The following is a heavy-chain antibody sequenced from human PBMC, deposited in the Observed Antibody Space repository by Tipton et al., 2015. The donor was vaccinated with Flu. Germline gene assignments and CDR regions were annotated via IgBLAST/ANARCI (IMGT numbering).Heavy chain of an antibody. CDR2: VYPSGSA. CDR1: GGSISSGSYY. V-gene: IGHV4-61*02. J-gene: IGHJ3*02. D-gene: IGHD5-24*01. CDR3: ARPHRQFSDNAFDT. Sequence: LRLSCTVSGGSISSGSYYWSWIRQPAGKGLEWIGRVYPSGSANYNPSLKSRVTISVDTSKNQFSLNLSSVTAADTAVYNCARPHRQFSDNAFDTWGQGTMVTVSS.